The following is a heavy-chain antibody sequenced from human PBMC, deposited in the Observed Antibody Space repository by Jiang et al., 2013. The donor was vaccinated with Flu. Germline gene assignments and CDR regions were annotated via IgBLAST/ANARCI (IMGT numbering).Heavy chain of an antibody. CDR2: LNQDGSAK. V-gene: IGHV3-7*03. J-gene: IGHJ4*02. D-gene: IGHD3-10*01. Sequence: LVQPGGSLRLSCAASAFTFSNYWMSWVRQAPGKGLEWVANLNQDGSAKYYVDSVKGRFTISRDNAKNSLYLQMNSLRADDTAVYYCTRNRAEYWGQGTLVTVSS. CDR1: AFTFSNYW. CDR3: TRNRAEY.